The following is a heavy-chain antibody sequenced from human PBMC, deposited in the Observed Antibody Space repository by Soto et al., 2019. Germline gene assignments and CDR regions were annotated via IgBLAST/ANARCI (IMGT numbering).Heavy chain of an antibody. V-gene: IGHV3-30-3*01. Sequence: GGSLRLSCAASGFTFSSYAMHWVRQAPGKGLEWVAVISYDGSNKYYADSVKGRFTISRDNSKNTLYLQMNSLRAEDTAVYYCARDHVRGIAVAGLDYWGQGTLVTVSS. D-gene: IGHD6-19*01. CDR3: ARDHVRGIAVAGLDY. CDR1: GFTFSSYA. CDR2: ISYDGSNK. J-gene: IGHJ4*02.